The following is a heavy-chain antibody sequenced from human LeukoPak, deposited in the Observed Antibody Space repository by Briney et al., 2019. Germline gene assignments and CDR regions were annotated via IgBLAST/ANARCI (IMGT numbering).Heavy chain of an antibody. D-gene: IGHD3-10*01. CDR3: VREGGSGSYPEY. V-gene: IGHV3-21*01. J-gene: IGHJ4*02. Sequence: GGSLRLSCAASGFTFSSYSMNWVRQAPGKGLEWVSSISSSSSYIYYADSVKGRFTISRDNAKTSLYLQMNSLRAEDTAVYYCVREGGSGSYPEYWGQGTLVTVSS. CDR1: GFTFSSYS. CDR2: ISSSSSYI.